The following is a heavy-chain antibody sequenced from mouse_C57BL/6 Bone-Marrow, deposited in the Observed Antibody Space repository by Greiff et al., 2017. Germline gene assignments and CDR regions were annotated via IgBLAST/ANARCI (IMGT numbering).Heavy chain of an antibody. D-gene: IGHD1-1*01. CDR2: IYPRDGST. Sequence: QVQLQQSGPELVEPGASVKLSCKASGYTFTSYDINWVKQRPGQGLEWIGWIYPRDGSTKYNEKFKGKATLTVDTSSSTAYMELHSLTSEDSAVYFCARDITTVVAPAAYWGQGTLVTVSA. CDR3: ARDITTVVAPAAY. J-gene: IGHJ3*01. V-gene: IGHV1-85*01. CDR1: GYTFTSYD.